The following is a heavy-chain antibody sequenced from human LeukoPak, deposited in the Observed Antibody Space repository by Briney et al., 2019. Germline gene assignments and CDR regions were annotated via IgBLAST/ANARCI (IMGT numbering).Heavy chain of an antibody. CDR2: IIPIPGIA. Sequence: SVKVSCKASGGTFSSYAISRVRQAPGQGLEWMGRIIPIPGIANYAQKFQGRVTITADKSTSTAYMELSSLRSEDTAVYYCARDGGSYYSPSDYWGQGTLVTVSS. D-gene: IGHD1-26*01. V-gene: IGHV1-69*04. J-gene: IGHJ4*02. CDR3: ARDGGSYYSPSDY. CDR1: GGTFSSYA.